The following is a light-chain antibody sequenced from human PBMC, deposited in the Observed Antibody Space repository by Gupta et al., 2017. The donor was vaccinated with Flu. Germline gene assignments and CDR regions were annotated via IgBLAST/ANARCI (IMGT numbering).Light chain of an antibody. CDR1: QSVSSSY. Sequence: LLQSPGTLSFSPGESATLPSRASQSVSSSYLAWYQQKPGQAPRLLIYGASSRATGIPDRFSGSGSGTEFTLTISRREPEDSAVYYCQDEGSSRSTFGQGTKVEIK. J-gene: IGKJ1*01. CDR2: GAS. CDR3: QDEGSSRST. V-gene: IGKV3-20*01.